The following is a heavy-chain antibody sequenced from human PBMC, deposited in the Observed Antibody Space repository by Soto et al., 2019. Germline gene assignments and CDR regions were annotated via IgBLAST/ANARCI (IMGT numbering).Heavy chain of an antibody. J-gene: IGHJ4*02. D-gene: IGHD3-16*01. CDR1: GGSTSSDNY. V-gene: IGHV4-30-4*01. Sequence: SETLSLTCTVSGGSTSSDNYWSWIRQPPGKGLEWIGHIYYSGNTDYNPSLKSRLAISIDTSKNQFSLKLSSVTAADPAVYFCAREGGESSDGLYYFDSWGQGSLVTV. CDR3: AREGGESSDGLYYFDS. CDR2: IYYSGNT.